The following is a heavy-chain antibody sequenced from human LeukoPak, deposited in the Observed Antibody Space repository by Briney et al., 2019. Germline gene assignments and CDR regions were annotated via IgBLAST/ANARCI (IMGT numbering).Heavy chain of an antibody. J-gene: IGHJ4*02. Sequence: PSETLSLTCAVYGGSFSGYYWSWIRQPPGKGLEWIGEINHSGSTNYNPSLKSRVTISVDTSKNQFSLKLSSVTAADTAVYYCARAGARIAVAEYYFDYWGRGTLVTVSS. CDR3: ARAGARIAVAEYYFDY. CDR2: INHSGST. D-gene: IGHD6-19*01. V-gene: IGHV4-34*01. CDR1: GGSFSGYY.